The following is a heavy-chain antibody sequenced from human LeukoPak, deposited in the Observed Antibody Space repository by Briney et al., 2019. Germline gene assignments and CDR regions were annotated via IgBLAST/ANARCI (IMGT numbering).Heavy chain of an antibody. CDR2: SYYSGST. CDR1: GGSISSYY. CDR3: AREGGSYFSNDAFDI. J-gene: IGHJ3*02. Sequence: SETLSLTCTVSGGSISSYYWSWIRQPPGKGLEWIGYSYYSGSTNYNPSLKSRVTISVDTSKNQFSLNLSSVTAADTAVYYCAREGGSYFSNDAFDIWGQGTMVTVSS. D-gene: IGHD1-26*01. V-gene: IGHV4-59*12.